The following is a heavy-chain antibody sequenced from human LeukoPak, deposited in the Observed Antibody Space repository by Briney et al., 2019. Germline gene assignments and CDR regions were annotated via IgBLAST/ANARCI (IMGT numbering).Heavy chain of an antibody. CDR1: GFTFGSYS. Sequence: GESLRLSCAASGFTFGSYSMNWVRQAPGKGLEWVSSISSSSSYIYYADSVKGRFTISRDNAKNSLYLQMNSLRAEDTAVYYCARDFGDLTFDYWGQGTLVTVSS. CDR3: ARDFGDLTFDY. D-gene: IGHD4-17*01. V-gene: IGHV3-21*01. J-gene: IGHJ4*02. CDR2: ISSSSSYI.